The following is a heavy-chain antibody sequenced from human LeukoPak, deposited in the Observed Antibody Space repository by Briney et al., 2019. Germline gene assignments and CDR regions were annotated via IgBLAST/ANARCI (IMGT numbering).Heavy chain of an antibody. V-gene: IGHV3-23*01. Sequence: GGSLRLSCAASGFTFSSFIMNWVRQAPGKGLEWVSVISGSGGSTYYADSVKGRFTISRDNSKNTLYLQMNSLRAEDTAVYYCATPGGSEAGCWGQGTLVTVSS. J-gene: IGHJ4*02. CDR3: ATPGGSEAGC. CDR1: GFTFSSFI. D-gene: IGHD2-15*01. CDR2: ISGSGGST.